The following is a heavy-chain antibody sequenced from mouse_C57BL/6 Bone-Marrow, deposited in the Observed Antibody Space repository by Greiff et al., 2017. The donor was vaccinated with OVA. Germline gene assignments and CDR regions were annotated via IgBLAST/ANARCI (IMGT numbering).Heavy chain of an antibody. V-gene: IGHV14-4*01. D-gene: IGHD1-1*01. J-gene: IGHJ1*03. CDR3: TTDYCSRRWYFDV. CDR1: GFNIKDDY. CDR2: IDPENGDT. Sequence: VQLQQSGAELVRPGASVKLSCTASGFNIKDDYMHWVKQRPEQGLEWIGWIDPENGDTEYASKFQGKATITADTASNTAYLQLSSLTSEDTAVYYCTTDYCSRRWYFDVWGTGTTVTVSS.